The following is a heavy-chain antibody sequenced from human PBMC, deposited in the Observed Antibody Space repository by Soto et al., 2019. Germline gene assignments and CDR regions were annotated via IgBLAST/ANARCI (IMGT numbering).Heavy chain of an antibody. V-gene: IGHV3-30-3*01. Sequence: QVQLVESGGGVAHPGKSLRLSCAASGFIFTNYAMHWVRQAPGRGLEWVAVISSNGGNADSADSVKGRFTISKDNSKNTVFLRMDSLRPEDSAIYYCARDRSFGTSGYYSLDLWGQGTLVTVSS. D-gene: IGHD3-22*01. J-gene: IGHJ5*02. CDR3: ARDRSFGTSGYYSLDL. CDR2: ISSNGGNA. CDR1: GFIFTNYA.